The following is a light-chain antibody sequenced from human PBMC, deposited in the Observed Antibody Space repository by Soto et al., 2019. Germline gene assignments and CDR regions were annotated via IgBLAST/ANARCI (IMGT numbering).Light chain of an antibody. J-gene: IGLJ1*01. CDR2: QVT. CDR1: SSDIGGYYY. Sequence: QSVLTQPASVSLSPGHSITISCTGTSSDIGGYYYVSLYQHHPGKAPKLLIYQVTNRPSRVSNRFSGSKSGNTASLTISGLQADDEADYYCTSYSSSDIFYVFGTGTKVTVL. V-gene: IGLV2-14*01. CDR3: TSYSSSDIFYV.